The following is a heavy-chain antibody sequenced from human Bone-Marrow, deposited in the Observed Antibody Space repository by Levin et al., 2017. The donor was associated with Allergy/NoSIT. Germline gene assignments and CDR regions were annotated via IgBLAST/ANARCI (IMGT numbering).Heavy chain of an antibody. Sequence: GGSLRLSCVASGFTFSSNAMTWVRQAPGKGLEWVSAIAGSDGRTFYADSVKGRFTISRDNSKNTVYLQMNSLRAEDTAVYYCARRGPAEWGHFDYWGQGTLVTVSS. CDR2: IAGSDGRT. J-gene: IGHJ4*02. CDR3: ARRGPAEWGHFDY. D-gene: IGHD3-16*01. V-gene: IGHV3-23*01. CDR1: GFTFSSNA.